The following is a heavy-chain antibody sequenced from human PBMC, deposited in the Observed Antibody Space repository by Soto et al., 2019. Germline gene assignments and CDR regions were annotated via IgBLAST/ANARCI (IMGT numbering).Heavy chain of an antibody. V-gene: IGHV4-39*02. J-gene: IGHJ5*02. Sequence: SETLSLTCTVSGGTIRSSNYYWAWIRQPPGKGLEWIGSIDYSGSTYYNPSLKSRVTISVDTSKNHFSLKLGSVTAADTALYYCSRRAPEGFDPWGQGTLVTVSS. CDR3: SRRAPEGFDP. CDR1: GGTIRSSNYY. CDR2: IDYSGST.